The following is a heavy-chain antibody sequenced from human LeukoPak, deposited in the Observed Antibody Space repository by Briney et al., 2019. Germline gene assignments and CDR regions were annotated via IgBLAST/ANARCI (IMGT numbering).Heavy chain of an antibody. CDR3: AKSPLQFYTFDY. V-gene: IGHV3-23*01. Sequence: GGSREFSCAASGFTFRNYGMSWGRQAPLKGLEWVSAISGSGGSTYYADSVKGRFTISRDNSKNTLYLQMNSLRAEDMAVYYCAKSPLQFYTFDYWGQGTLVTVSS. CDR2: ISGSGGST. CDR1: GFTFRNYG. J-gene: IGHJ4*02. D-gene: IGHD5-24*01.